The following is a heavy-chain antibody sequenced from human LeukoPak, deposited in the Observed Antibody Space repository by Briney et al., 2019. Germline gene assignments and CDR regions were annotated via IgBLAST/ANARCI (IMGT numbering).Heavy chain of an antibody. CDR1: GFSLSTSGVG. J-gene: IGHJ5*02. CDR3: ARRRRYYDILTGYSKGRNWFDP. Sequence: SGPTLVKPTQTLTLTCTFSGFSLSTSGVGVGWIRQPPGKALEWLALIYWDDDKRYSPSLKSRLTITKDTSKNQVVLTMTNMDPVDTATYYCARRRRYYDILTGYSKGRNWFDPWGQGTLVTVSS. D-gene: IGHD3-9*01. CDR2: IYWDDDK. V-gene: IGHV2-5*02.